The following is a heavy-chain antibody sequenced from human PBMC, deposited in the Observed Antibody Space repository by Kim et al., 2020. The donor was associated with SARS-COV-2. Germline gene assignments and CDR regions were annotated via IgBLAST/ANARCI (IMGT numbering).Heavy chain of an antibody. Sequence: KFQGRVTMTRDTSTSTVYMELSSLRSEDTAVYYCARRFLAVAGTGGWFDPWGQGTLVTVSS. V-gene: IGHV1-46*01. CDR3: ARRFLAVAGTGGWFDP. J-gene: IGHJ5*02. D-gene: IGHD6-19*01.